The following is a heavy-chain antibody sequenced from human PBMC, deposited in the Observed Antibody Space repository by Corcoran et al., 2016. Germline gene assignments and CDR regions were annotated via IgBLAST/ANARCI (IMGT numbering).Heavy chain of an antibody. V-gene: IGHV4-39*07. D-gene: IGHD4-17*01. Sequence: QLQLQESGPGLVKPSETLSLTCTVSGGSISSSSYYWGWIRQPPGKGLEWIGSIYYSGSTYYNPSLKSRVTISVDTSKNQFSLKLSSVTAADTAVYYCVKIRTDYGDYALVYWGQGTLVTVSS. CDR2: IYYSGST. CDR3: VKIRTDYGDYALVY. CDR1: GGSISSSSYY. J-gene: IGHJ4*02.